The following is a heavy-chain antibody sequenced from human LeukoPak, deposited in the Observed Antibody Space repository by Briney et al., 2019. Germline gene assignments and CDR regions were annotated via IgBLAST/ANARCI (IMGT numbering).Heavy chain of an antibody. J-gene: IGHJ4*02. Sequence: GASVKLSCKASGYTFTGYYMHWVRQAPGQGLEWMGWINPNSGGTNYAQKFQGRVTMTRDTSISTAYMELSRLKSDDTAVYYCARPSSGSHPLGYWGQGTLVTVSS. CDR1: GYTFTGYY. D-gene: IGHD1-26*01. V-gene: IGHV1-2*02. CDR2: INPNSGGT. CDR3: ARPSSGSHPLGY.